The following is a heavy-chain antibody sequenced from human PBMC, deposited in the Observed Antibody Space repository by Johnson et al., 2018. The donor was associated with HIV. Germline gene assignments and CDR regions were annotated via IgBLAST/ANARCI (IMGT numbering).Heavy chain of an antibody. V-gene: IGHV3-74*02. CDR3: ARVRDGRENAFNI. Sequence: VQLVESGGGMVQPGGSLRLSCAASAFTFSSYWMHWVRQAPGKGLVWVSRINSDGSSTSYADSVKGRFTVSRDNSKNTVSLQMNSPRVEDTAVYYCARVRDGRENAFNIWGQGTMVTVSS. J-gene: IGHJ3*02. CDR2: INSDGSST. CDR1: AFTFSSYW. D-gene: IGHD1-26*01.